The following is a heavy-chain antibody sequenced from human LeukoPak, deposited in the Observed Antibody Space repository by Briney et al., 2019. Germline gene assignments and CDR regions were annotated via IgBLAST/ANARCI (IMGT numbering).Heavy chain of an antibody. CDR2: TYYRSKWYN. J-gene: IGHJ4*02. D-gene: IGHD6-13*01. Sequence: SQTLSLTCAISGDSVSSNSAAWNWIRQSPSRGLEWLGRTYYRSKWYNDYAVSMRSRITINPDTSKNQFSLQLKSVTPEGTAVYYCVRSAAGTLDYWVQGTLVTVSS. CDR3: VRSAAGTLDY. CDR1: GDSVSSNSAA. V-gene: IGHV6-1*01.